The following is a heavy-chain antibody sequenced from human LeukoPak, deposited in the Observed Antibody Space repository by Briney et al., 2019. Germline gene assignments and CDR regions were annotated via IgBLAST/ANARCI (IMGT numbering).Heavy chain of an antibody. CDR1: GYTLPELS. CDR3: ATLYRPTNWFDP. D-gene: IGHD2-2*02. Sequence: ASDTVSCKVSGYTLPELSMHWVRPPPGKEREGMGGFDPEDGETIYAQKFQGRVTMTEDTSTDTAYMELSSLRSEDTAVYYCATLYRPTNWFDPWGQGTLVTVSS. J-gene: IGHJ5*02. CDR2: FDPEDGET. V-gene: IGHV1-24*01.